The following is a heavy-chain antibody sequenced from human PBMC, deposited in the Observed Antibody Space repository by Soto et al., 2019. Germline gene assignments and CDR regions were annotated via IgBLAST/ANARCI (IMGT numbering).Heavy chain of an antibody. J-gene: IGHJ6*03. D-gene: IGHD3-10*01. CDR1: GFTVSSNY. V-gene: IGHV3-66*01. Sequence: GESLKISCAASGFTVSSNYMSWVRQAPGKGLEWVSVIYSGGSTYYADSVKGRFTISRDNSKNTLYLQMNSLRAEDTAVYYCARASSPGAYYYYYMDVWGKGTTVTVSS. CDR2: IYSGGST. CDR3: ARASSPGAYYYYYMDV.